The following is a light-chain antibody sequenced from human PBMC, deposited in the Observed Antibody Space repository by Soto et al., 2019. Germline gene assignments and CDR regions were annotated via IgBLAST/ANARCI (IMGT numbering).Light chain of an antibody. J-gene: IGLJ2*01. V-gene: IGLV2-8*01. Sequence: ALTQPPSASGSPGQSVTISCTGSSSDVGGYNYVSWYQQHPGKAPKLMIYDVSKRPSGVPDRFSGSKSGNTASLTVSGLQAEDEADYYCSSYAGSNIVVFGGGTQLTVL. CDR2: DVS. CDR1: SSDVGGYNY. CDR3: SSYAGSNIVV.